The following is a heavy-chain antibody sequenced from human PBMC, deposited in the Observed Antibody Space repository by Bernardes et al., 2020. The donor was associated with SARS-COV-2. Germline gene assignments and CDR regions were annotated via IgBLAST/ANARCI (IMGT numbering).Heavy chain of an antibody. D-gene: IGHD2-8*01. CDR2: IYSSGTT. CDR3: ARHGKYCTNGVCQTYYYYALDV. Sequence: SETLSLTCTVSGGSTKYYYWSWIRQPPGKGLEWIGYIYSSGTTNYNPSLKSRVTMSIDTSKNQFSLILSSVTAADTAVYYCARHGKYCTNGVCQTYYYYALDVWGQGTTVTVSS. CDR1: GGSTKYYY. J-gene: IGHJ6*02. V-gene: IGHV4-59*08.